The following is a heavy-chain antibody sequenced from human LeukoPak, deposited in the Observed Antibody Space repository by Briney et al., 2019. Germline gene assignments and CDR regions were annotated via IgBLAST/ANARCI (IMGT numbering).Heavy chain of an antibody. CDR1: GFTFGSHW. J-gene: IGHJ4*02. Sequence: GGSLRLSCAASGFTFGSHWMHWVRQAPGKGLVWVSRINSDGSSTNYADSVKGRFTISRDNAKNTLYLQMNSLRAEDTAVYYCARDRGGLATQPLFDYWGQGTLVTVSS. D-gene: IGHD1-26*01. CDR2: INSDGSST. V-gene: IGHV3-74*01. CDR3: ARDRGGLATQPLFDY.